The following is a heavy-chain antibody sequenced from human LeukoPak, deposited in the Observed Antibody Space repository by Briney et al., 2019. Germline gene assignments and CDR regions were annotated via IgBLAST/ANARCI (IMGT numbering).Heavy chain of an antibody. CDR1: GGSISSSSYY. V-gene: IGHV4-39*07. Sequence: SETLSLTCTVSGGSISSSSYYWGWIRQPPGKGLEWIGSIYYSGSTYYNPSLKSRVTISVDTSKNQFSLKLSSVTAADTAVYYCARGVFAAAVTSFDYWGQGTLVTVSS. D-gene: IGHD6-13*01. CDR3: ARGVFAAAVTSFDY. CDR2: IYYSGST. J-gene: IGHJ4*02.